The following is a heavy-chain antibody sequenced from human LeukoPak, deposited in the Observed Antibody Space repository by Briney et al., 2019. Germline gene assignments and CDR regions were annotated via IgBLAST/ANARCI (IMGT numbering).Heavy chain of an antibody. CDR1: GFTFSTYG. D-gene: IGHD4-23*01. CDR2: INPDGSRT. V-gene: IGHV3-74*01. J-gene: IGHJ4*02. CDR3: ARGLRGNRAY. Sequence: GGSLRLSCAASGFTFSTYGVHWVRQAPGKGLVWVSRINPDGSRTDYADSVKGRFTISRDNAKNTLYLQMNSLRAEDTAVYFCARGLRGNRAYWGQGTLGTVS.